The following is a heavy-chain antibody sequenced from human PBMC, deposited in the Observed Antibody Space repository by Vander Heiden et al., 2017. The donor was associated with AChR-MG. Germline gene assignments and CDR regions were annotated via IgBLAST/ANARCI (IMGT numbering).Heavy chain of an antibody. CDR1: GFTFSGYA. CDR3: AKEGSRGYLFHLDS. J-gene: IGHJ4*02. Sequence: EVQLLESGGGLVQPGGSLRLVCAASGFTFSGYAMSWFRQAPGKGLEWVSAISGSGGSTYYADSVKGRFTISRDNSKNTLYLQMNSLRAEDTAVYYCAKEGSRGYLFHLDSWGQGTLVTVSS. V-gene: IGHV3-23*01. CDR2: ISGSGGST. D-gene: IGHD5-12*01.